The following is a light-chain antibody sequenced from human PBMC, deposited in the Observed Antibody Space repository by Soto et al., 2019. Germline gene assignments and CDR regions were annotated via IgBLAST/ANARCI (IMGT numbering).Light chain of an antibody. Sequence: DIRMTQSPSTLSASVGGRVAITCRASHSVSPWLAWYQQKPGKAPKLLIYRTSSLQNGVPARFSGRGSGTDFFLNISNLQPDDFATYYCQQYSSSSTFVQGTRVELK. CDR1: HSVSPW. J-gene: IGKJ1*01. CDR2: RTS. CDR3: QQYSSSST. V-gene: IGKV1-5*03.